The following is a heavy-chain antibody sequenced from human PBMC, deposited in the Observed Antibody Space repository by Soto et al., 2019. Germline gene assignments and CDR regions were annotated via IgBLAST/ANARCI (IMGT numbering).Heavy chain of an antibody. J-gene: IGHJ4*02. CDR3: AKDTLVGESGELSY. D-gene: IGHD3-16*02. V-gene: IGHV3-30*18. CDR1: GFTFSSYG. Sequence: GESLKISCAASGFTFSSYGMHWVRQAPGKGLEWVAVISYDGSNKYYADSVKGRFTISRDNSKNTLYLQMNSLRAEDTAVYYCAKDTLVGESGELSYWGQGTLVTVSS. CDR2: ISYDGSNK.